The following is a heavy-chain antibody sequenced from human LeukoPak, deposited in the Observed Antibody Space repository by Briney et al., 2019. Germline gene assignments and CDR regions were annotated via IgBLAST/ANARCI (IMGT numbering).Heavy chain of an antibody. J-gene: IGHJ6*03. D-gene: IGHD6-6*01. Sequence: SVKVSCKASGGTFSSYAISWVRQAPGQGLEWMGGIIPIFGTANYAQKFQGRVTITADKSTSTAYMELSSLRSDDTAVYYCARDSTPQYSSSSWWYYYYYMDVWGKGTTVTVSS. CDR1: GGTFSSYA. V-gene: IGHV1-69*06. CDR2: IIPIFGTA. CDR3: ARDSTPQYSSSSWWYYYYYMDV.